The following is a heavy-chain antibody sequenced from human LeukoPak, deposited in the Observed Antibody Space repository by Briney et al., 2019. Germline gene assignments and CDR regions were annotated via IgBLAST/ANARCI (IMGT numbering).Heavy chain of an antibody. V-gene: IGHV3-23*01. J-gene: IGHJ4*02. CDR1: GFTFSSYA. D-gene: IGHD3-10*01. Sequence: PGGSLRLSCAASGFTFSSYAMSWVRQAPGKGLEWVSAISGSGGSTYYADSVKGRFTISRDNAKNSLYLQMNSLRAEDTAVYYCARDSTYYYGSGRGKPDYWGQGTLVTVSS. CDR2: ISGSGGST. CDR3: ARDSTYYYGSGRGKPDY.